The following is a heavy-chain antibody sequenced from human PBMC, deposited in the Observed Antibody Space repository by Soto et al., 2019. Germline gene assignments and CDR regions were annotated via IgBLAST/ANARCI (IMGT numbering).Heavy chain of an antibody. J-gene: IGHJ4*02. V-gene: IGHV3-33*01. Sequence: QVQLVESGGGVVQPGRSLRLSCAASGFTFSSYGMHWVRQAPGKGLEWVAVIWYDGSNKYYADSVKGQFTISRDNSKNTLYLQMNSLRAEDTAVYYCARDRAVAGTVDYWGQGTLVTVSS. CDR2: IWYDGSNK. CDR3: ARDRAVAGTVDY. CDR1: GFTFSSYG. D-gene: IGHD6-19*01.